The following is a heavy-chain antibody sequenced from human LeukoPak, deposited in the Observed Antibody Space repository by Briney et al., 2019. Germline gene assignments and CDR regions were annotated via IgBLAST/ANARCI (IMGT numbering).Heavy chain of an antibody. CDR1: GGSISSYY. D-gene: IGHD5-12*01. CDR3: AREKRGYSGYDYSFDY. Sequence: SETLSLTCTVSGGSISSYYWSWIRQPPGKGLEWIGYICYSGSTNYNPSLKSRVTISVDTSKNQFSLKLSSVTAADTAVYYCAREKRGYSGYDYSFDYWGQGTLVTVSS. V-gene: IGHV4-59*01. CDR2: ICYSGST. J-gene: IGHJ4*02.